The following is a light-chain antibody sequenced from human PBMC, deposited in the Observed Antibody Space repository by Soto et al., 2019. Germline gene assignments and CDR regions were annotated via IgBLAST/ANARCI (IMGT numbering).Light chain of an antibody. CDR2: GAS. CDR1: ESVASN. Sequence: EIVMTQSPATLSVSPGERATLSCRASESVASNVAWYQQKPGQAPTLLIYGASTRATDIPDRFSGSGSGTDFTLTISRLEPEDFAVYYCQQYGSSGTFGQGTKVDIK. V-gene: IGKV3-20*01. J-gene: IGKJ1*01. CDR3: QQYGSSGT.